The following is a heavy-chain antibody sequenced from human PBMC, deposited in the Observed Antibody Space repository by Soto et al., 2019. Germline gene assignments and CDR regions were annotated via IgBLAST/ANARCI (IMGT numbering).Heavy chain of an antibody. CDR2: IWYDGSNK. Sequence: GGSLRLSCAASGFTFSSYGMHWVRQAPGKGLEWVAVIWYDGSNKYYADSVKGRFTISRDNSKNKLYLQMNSLRAEDTAVYYCARDLNYYGSGSYYEIDYWGQGTLVTVSS. CDR1: GFTFSSYG. J-gene: IGHJ4*02. D-gene: IGHD3-10*01. CDR3: ARDLNYYGSGSYYEIDY. V-gene: IGHV3-33*01.